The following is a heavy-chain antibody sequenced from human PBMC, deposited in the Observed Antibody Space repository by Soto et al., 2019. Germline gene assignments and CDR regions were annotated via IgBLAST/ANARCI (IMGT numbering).Heavy chain of an antibody. V-gene: IGHV3-30*18. CDR2: ILYDGSKK. J-gene: IGHJ4*02. CDR1: GFTFSSYG. D-gene: IGHD4-17*01. CDR3: AKDRGALRWSEEHYYFDY. Sequence: PXGSLILSCAASGFTFSSYGMHGVRQAPGKGLEWVAVILYDGSKKYYADSMKGRFTISRDNSKNTLYLQMDSLRAEDAAVYYCAKDRGALRWSEEHYYFDYWGQGALVTVSS.